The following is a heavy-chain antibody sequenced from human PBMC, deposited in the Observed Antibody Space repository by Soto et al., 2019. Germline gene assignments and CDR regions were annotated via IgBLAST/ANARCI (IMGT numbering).Heavy chain of an antibody. D-gene: IGHD3-10*01. V-gene: IGHV1-18*01. J-gene: IGHJ6*02. CDR3: ARWDVLLWFGESQGSYYYGMDV. Sequence: EASVKVSCKASGYTFTSYGISWVRQAPGQGLEWMGWISAYNGNTNYAQKLQGRVTMTTDTSTSTAYMELRSLRSDDTAVYYCARWDVLLWFGESQGSYYYGMDVWGQGTTVTVSS. CDR1: GYTFTSYG. CDR2: ISAYNGNT.